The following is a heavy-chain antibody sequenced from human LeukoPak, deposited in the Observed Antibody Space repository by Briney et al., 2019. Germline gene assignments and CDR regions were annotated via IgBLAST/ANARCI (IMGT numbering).Heavy chain of an antibody. J-gene: IGHJ6*02. D-gene: IGHD6-19*01. CDR3: ARDFSSGWYSYYYYYYGMDV. CDR2: ISYDGSNK. CDR1: GFTFSSYG. Sequence: GRSLRLSCAASGFTFSSYGMHWVRQAPGKGLEWVAVISYDGSNKYYADSVKGRFTISRDNSKNTLYLQMNSLRAEDTAVYYCARDFSSGWYSYYYYYYGMDVWGQGTTVTVSS. V-gene: IGHV3-30*19.